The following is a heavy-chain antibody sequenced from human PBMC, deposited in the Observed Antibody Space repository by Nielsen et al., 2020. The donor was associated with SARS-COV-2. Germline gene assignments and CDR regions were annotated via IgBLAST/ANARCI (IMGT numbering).Heavy chain of an antibody. V-gene: IGHV3-53*01. CDR1: GCTFSIYV. Sequence: GESLKISCAASGCTFSIYVMHWVRQAPGKGLEWVSFIYSHGGTKYADSVKGRFTISRDNSKNTLYLQMNSLRAEDTAVYFCAGGRFLTYGMDVWGLGTTVTVSS. CDR2: IYSHGGT. CDR3: AGGRFLTYGMDV. D-gene: IGHD3-16*01. J-gene: IGHJ6*02.